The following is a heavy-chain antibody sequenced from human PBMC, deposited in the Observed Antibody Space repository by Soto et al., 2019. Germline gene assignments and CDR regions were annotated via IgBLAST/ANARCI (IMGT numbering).Heavy chain of an antibody. CDR3: ARDSTTPLVVPAAMERYGMDV. D-gene: IGHD2-2*01. Sequence: LSLTCAASGFTFSSYGMHWVRQAPGKGLEWVAVIWYDGSNKYYADSVKGRFTISRDNSKNTLYLQMNSLRAEDTAVYYCARDSTTPLVVPAAMERYGMDVWGQGTTVTVSS. J-gene: IGHJ6*02. V-gene: IGHV3-33*01. CDR2: IWYDGSNK. CDR1: GFTFSSYG.